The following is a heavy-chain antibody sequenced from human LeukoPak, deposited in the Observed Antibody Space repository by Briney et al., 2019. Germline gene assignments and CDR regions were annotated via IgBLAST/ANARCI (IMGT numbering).Heavy chain of an antibody. CDR1: GFTFDDYG. J-gene: IGHJ4*02. Sequence: GGPLRLSCAASGFTFDDYGMSWVRQAPGKGLELVSGINWNGGSTGYAYSVKGRFTISRDNAKNSLYLQMNSLKAYDTALYYCARRLRVLVDYWGQGTLFTVSS. V-gene: IGHV3-20*04. CDR3: ARRLRVLVDY. D-gene: IGHD4-17*01. CDR2: INWNGGST.